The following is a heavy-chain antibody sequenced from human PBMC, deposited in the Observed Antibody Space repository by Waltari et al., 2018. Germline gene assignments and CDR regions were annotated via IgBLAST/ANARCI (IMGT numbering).Heavy chain of an antibody. D-gene: IGHD3-9*01. CDR1: GGSFSGYY. Sequence: QVQLQQWGAGLLKPSETLSLTCAVYGGSFSGYYWCWISQPPGKGLEWNGESKHRGSTHYNPSLKSRVTISVDTSKNQVSLQLSSVTAADAAVYYWARGHTGYHIPDWGQGTLVAVSS. V-gene: IGHV4-34*01. CDR2: SKHRGST. J-gene: IGHJ4*02. CDR3: ARGHTGYHIPD.